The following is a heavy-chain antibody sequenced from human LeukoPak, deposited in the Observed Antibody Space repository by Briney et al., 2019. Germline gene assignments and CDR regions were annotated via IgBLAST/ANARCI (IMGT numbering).Heavy chain of an antibody. D-gene: IGHD3-10*01. CDR2: IYHDGST. CDR1: GGSFSGYY. Sequence: SETLSLTCAVYGGSFSGYYWSWIRQPPGKGLEWIGNIYHDGSTYYNPSLKSRVTISVDTSKNQFSLKLSSVTAADTAVYYCARRESITMVRGGNWFDPWGQGTLVTVSS. CDR3: ARRESITMVRGGNWFDP. J-gene: IGHJ5*02. V-gene: IGHV4-34*01.